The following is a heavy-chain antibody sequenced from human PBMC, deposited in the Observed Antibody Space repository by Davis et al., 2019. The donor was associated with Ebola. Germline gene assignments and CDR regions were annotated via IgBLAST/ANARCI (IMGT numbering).Heavy chain of an antibody. CDR2: INTDGSST. V-gene: IGHV3-74*01. D-gene: IGHD2-8*01. Sequence: PGGSLRLSCAASGFTFSSFLMHWVRQAPGKGPVWVSRINTDGSSTAYADSVQGRFTISRDNAKNTLYLQMNSLRAEDTAVYYRAKGNGYWGHGTLVTVSS. CDR3: AKGNGY. CDR1: GFTFSSFL. J-gene: IGHJ4*01.